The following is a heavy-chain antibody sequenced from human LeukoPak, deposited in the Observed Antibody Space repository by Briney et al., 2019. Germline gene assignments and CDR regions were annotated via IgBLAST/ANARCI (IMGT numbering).Heavy chain of an antibody. D-gene: IGHD1-26*01. V-gene: IGHV3-23*01. Sequence: GGSLRLSCAASGFTFTSYSMNWVRQAPGKGLEWVSAISGGGGSTYYADSVKGRFTISRDNSKNTLYLQVNSLRAEDTAVYYCAKGGKWDVTPFDYWGQGTLVTVSS. CDR1: GFTFTSYS. CDR3: AKGGKWDVTPFDY. CDR2: ISGGGGST. J-gene: IGHJ4*02.